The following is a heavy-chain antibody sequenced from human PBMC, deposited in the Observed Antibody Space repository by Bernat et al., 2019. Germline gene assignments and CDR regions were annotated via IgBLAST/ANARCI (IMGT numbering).Heavy chain of an antibody. V-gene: IGHV3-23*01. CDR2: ISGRGGST. CDR1: GFTFSTIP. D-gene: IGHD6-13*01. Sequence: EVQLLESGGGWVQPGGSLSLSFAASGFTFSTIPIAWVRQAPGKGLEWVSAISGRGGSTSSADSVKGRFTISRDNSKNTLYLQMNSLRAEDTAVYYCARGLHSSWFRPRFDYWGQGTLVTVSS. CDR3: ARGLHSSWFRPRFDY. J-gene: IGHJ4*02.